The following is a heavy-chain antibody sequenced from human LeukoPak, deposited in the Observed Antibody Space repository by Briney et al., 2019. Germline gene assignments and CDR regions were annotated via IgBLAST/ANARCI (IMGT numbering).Heavy chain of an antibody. CDR1: GYTFTGYY. D-gene: IGHD1-26*01. CDR3: ARGVGATTYYFDY. J-gene: IGHJ4*02. Sequence: ASVKVSCKASGYTFTGYYMHWVRQAPGQGLEWMGWINPNSGGTNYAQKFQGRVTMTRDTSISTAYMELSRLRSVDTAVYYCARGVGATTYYFDYWGQGTLVTVSS. V-gene: IGHV1-2*02. CDR2: INPNSGGT.